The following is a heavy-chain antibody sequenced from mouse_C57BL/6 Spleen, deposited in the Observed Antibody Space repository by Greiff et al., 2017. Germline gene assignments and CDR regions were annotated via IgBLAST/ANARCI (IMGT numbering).Heavy chain of an antibody. J-gene: IGHJ3*01. CDR3: ARAYDYAWFAY. CDR2: ISYDGSN. CDR1: GYSITSGYY. Sequence: EVKLEESGPGLVKPSQSLSLTCSVTGYSITSGYYWNWIRQFPGNKLEWMGYISYDGSNNYNPSLKNRISITRDTSKNQFFLKLNSVTTEDTATYYCARAYDYAWFAYWGQGTLVTVSA. V-gene: IGHV3-6*01. D-gene: IGHD2-4*01.